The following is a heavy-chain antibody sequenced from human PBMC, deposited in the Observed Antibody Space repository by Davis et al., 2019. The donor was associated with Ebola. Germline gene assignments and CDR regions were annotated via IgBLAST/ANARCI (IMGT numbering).Heavy chain of an antibody. CDR2: LSGDGGST. J-gene: IGHJ3*02. CDR1: GFTFRNYP. Sequence: GESLKISCAASGFTFRNYPMNWVRQAPGKGLEWVSTLSGDGGSTYYADSVKGRFTISRDNSKNTLYLQMNSLRAEDTAVYYCAREFLTAFDIWGQGTMVTVSS. D-gene: IGHD1-14*01. CDR3: AREFLTAFDI. V-gene: IGHV3-23*01.